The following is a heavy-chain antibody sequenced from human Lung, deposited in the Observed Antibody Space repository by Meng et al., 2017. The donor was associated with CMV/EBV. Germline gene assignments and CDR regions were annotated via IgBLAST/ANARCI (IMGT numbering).Heavy chain of an antibody. CDR2: IYFSGNT. Sequence: HLQLPESGPGQVQPSETLSLTCRCSGGSISSSSNYWGWIRQSPGKGLEWIGSIYFSGNTYYNPSLKSRVTMSVGTAQNKFSLTLRSVTAADTAVYYCVTETGYNYDNWGQGALVTVSS. CDR1: GGSISSSSNY. D-gene: IGHD5-24*01. J-gene: IGHJ4*02. CDR3: VTETGYNYDN. V-gene: IGHV4-39*07.